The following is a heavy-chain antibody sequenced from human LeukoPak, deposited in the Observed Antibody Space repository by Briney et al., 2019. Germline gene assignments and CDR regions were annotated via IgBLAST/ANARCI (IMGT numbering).Heavy chain of an antibody. V-gene: IGHV3-30*02. Sequence: PGGSLRLSCAASGFTFSSYGMHWVRQAPGKGLEWVAFIRYDGSNKYYADSVKGRFTISRDNSENTLSLQMNSLRIEDTALYYCAKDIGSPIYSSSDYWGQGTLVTVSS. D-gene: IGHD6-6*01. CDR3: AKDIGSPIYSSSDY. J-gene: IGHJ4*02. CDR1: GFTFSSYG. CDR2: IRYDGSNK.